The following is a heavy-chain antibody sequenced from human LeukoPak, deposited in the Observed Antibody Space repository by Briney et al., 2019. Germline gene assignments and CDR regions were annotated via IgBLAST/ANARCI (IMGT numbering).Heavy chain of an antibody. CDR2: IYYSGST. Sequence: SETLSLTCTVSGGSISSYYWSWIRQPPGRGLEWIGYIYYSGSTNYNPSLKSRVTISLDTSKNQFSLKLSSVTAADTAVYYCAIDLRRGYYYWFDPWGQGTLATVSS. CDR3: AIDLRRGYYYWFDP. D-gene: IGHD3-22*01. CDR1: GGSISSYY. J-gene: IGHJ5*02. V-gene: IGHV4-59*01.